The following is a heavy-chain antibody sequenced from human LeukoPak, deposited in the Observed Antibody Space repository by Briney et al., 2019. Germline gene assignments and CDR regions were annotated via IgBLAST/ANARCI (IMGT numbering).Heavy chain of an antibody. V-gene: IGHV4-39*01. D-gene: IGHD2-15*01. J-gene: IGHJ6*03. Sequence: PSETLSLTCTVSGGSISSSNYYWGWIRQPPGKGLEWIGSIYYRGSTHYNPSLKSRVTISVDRSMNQFSLKLRSVTAADTAVYYCASLYCSGGSCYEGKYCYYYMDVWGKGTTVTVSS. CDR3: ASLYCSGGSCYEGKYCYYYMDV. CDR1: GGSISSSNYY. CDR2: IYYRGST.